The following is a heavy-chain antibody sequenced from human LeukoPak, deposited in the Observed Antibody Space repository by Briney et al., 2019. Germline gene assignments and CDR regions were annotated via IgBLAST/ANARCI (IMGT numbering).Heavy chain of an antibody. J-gene: IGHJ6*04. CDR2: TYDRSKWYN. Sequence: SQTLSLACAISGDSVSSNSAAWNWIRQSPSRGLEWLGRTYDRSKWYNDYAVSVKSRITINPDTSKNQFSLQLNSVTPEDTAVYYCARGPLAAAALPYLYYGMDVWGKGTTVTVSS. D-gene: IGHD6-13*01. V-gene: IGHV6-1*01. CDR3: ARGPLAAAALPYLYYGMDV. CDR1: GDSVSSNSAA.